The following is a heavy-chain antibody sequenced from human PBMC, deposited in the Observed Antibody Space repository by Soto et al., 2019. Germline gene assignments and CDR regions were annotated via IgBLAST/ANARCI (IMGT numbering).Heavy chain of an antibody. V-gene: IGHV1-69*13. CDR3: ARSLVVVVIEDAFDI. CDR1: GGAFSSYA. CDR2: IIPIFGTA. D-gene: IGHD3-22*01. Sequence: SVKVSCKASGGAFSSYAISWVRQAPGQGLEWMGGIIPIFGTANYAQKFQGRVTITADESTSTAYMELSSLRSEDTAVYYCARSLVVVVIEDAFDIWGQGTMVTVSS. J-gene: IGHJ3*02.